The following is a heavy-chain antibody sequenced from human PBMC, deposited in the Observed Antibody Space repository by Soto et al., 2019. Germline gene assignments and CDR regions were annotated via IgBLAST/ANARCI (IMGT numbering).Heavy chain of an antibody. D-gene: IGHD6-19*01. V-gene: IGHV3-23*01. CDR3: AKGRIGGWYAPYYCEY. Sequence: GGSLRLSCAASGFSXSSYAMSWVRQAPGKGLEWVSGISDSGGSTYYADSVKGRFTISRDNSKNTLYLQMNSLRAEDTAVYYCAKGRIGGWYAPYYCEYWGQGTLVTVSS. CDR1: GFSXSSYA. CDR2: ISDSGGST. J-gene: IGHJ4*02.